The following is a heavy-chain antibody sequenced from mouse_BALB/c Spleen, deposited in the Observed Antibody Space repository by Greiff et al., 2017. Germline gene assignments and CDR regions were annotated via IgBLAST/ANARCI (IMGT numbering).Heavy chain of an antibody. D-gene: IGHD6-1*01. CDR3: ARRGASAWFAY. J-gene: IGHJ3*01. Sequence: EVKLQESGGGLVQPGGSLKLSCAASGFTFSSYTMSWVRQTPEKRLEWVAYISNGGGSTYYPDTVKGRFTISRDNAKNTLYLQMSSLKSEDTAMYDCARRGASAWFAYWGQGTLVTVSA. V-gene: IGHV5-12-2*01. CDR2: ISNGGGST. CDR1: GFTFSSYT.